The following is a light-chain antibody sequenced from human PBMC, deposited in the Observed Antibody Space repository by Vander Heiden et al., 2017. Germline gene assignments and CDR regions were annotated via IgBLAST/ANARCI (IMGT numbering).Light chain of an antibody. CDR3: GTWDTSLSAVV. J-gene: IGLJ3*02. Sequence: HSVLTQPPSLSAAPGQQVTISCSGSGPSIGSNSVSWYHHFPGTAPKLLIYEDYKRPSGIPDRFSGSRSGTSAARGITGLQTGDEAYYYCGTWDTSLSAVVFGGGTKLTVL. CDR1: GPSIGSNS. V-gene: IGLV1-51*02. CDR2: EDY.